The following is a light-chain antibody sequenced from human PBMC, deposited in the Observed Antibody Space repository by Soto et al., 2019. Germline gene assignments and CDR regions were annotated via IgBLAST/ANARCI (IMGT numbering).Light chain of an antibody. CDR3: QQGSTPPLT. Sequence: DIQTTQSPSSLSASVGDRVTITCRTSLSISTYLNWYQQKSGKAPKLLIYAASTLRSGVPSRFSGSGFGTDFTLTITSLQPEDSATYFCQQGSTPPLTFGKGTRLEIK. CDR2: AAS. V-gene: IGKV1-39*01. CDR1: LSISTY. J-gene: IGKJ5*01.